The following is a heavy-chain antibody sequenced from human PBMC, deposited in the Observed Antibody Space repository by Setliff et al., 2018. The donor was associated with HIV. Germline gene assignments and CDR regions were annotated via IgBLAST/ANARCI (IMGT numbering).Heavy chain of an antibody. Sequence: SETLSLTCSVSGDSISDTTYYWGWIRQPPGKGLEWIGNIYHSGSTLYKPSLKSRVTMSVDTSKNQFSLKLNSVTAADAAVYHCARLSSYRSSSYYFDYWGQGALVTVSS. CDR3: ARLSSYRSSSYYFDY. V-gene: IGHV4-39*01. J-gene: IGHJ4*02. D-gene: IGHD6-6*01. CDR2: IYHSGST. CDR1: GDSISDTTYY.